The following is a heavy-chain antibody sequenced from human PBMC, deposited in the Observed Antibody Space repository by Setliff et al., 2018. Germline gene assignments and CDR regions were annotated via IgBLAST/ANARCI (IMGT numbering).Heavy chain of an antibody. Sequence: SETLSLTCAVYGGSFSGYYWGWIRQPPGRGLEWVGSTSHTGNTYYHPSVRSRVTLSVDTSKNQFSLKLSSVTAADTAVYYCARSKSSSGWLNWFDPWGQGTLVTVSS. D-gene: IGHD6-19*01. CDR3: ARSKSSSGWLNWFDP. CDR1: GGSFSGYY. CDR2: TSHTGNT. J-gene: IGHJ5*02. V-gene: IGHV4-34*01.